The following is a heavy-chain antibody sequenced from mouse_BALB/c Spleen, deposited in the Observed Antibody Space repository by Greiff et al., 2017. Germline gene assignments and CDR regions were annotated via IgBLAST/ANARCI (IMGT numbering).Heavy chain of an antibody. Sequence: EVQRVESGGGLVKPGGSLKLSCAASGFTFSSYAMSWVRQSPEKRLEWVAEIRSGGSYTDYPDTVTGRFTISRDNAKNTLYLEMSSLRSEDTAMYYCARDRGHYYAMDYWGQGTSVTVSS. CDR1: GFTFSSYA. V-gene: IGHV5-9-4*01. CDR3: ARDRGHYYAMDY. J-gene: IGHJ4*01. CDR2: IRSGGSYT.